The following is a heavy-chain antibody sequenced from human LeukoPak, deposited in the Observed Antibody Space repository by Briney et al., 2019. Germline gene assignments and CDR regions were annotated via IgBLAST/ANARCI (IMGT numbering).Heavy chain of an antibody. V-gene: IGHV3-23*01. Sequence: GGSLRLSCAASGFTFSSYAMSWVRQAPGKGLEWVSAISGSGGSTYYADSVKGRFTISRDNSKNTLYLQMNSLRGEDTAVYYCATIGGDYVSFDNWGQGTLVTVTS. CDR3: ATIGGDYVSFDN. CDR1: GFTFSSYA. D-gene: IGHD4-17*01. J-gene: IGHJ4*02. CDR2: ISGSGGST.